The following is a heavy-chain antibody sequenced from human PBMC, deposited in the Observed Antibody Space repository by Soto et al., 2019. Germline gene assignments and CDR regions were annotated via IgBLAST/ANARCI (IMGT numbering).Heavy chain of an antibody. J-gene: IGHJ6*02. CDR3: ARNWNAGSRAYYYYGMDV. CDR1: GDSVSSNSAA. Sequence: SQTLSLTCAISGDSVSSNSAAWNVIRQSPSRGLEWLGRTYYRSKWYNDYAVSVKSRITINPDTSKNQFSLQLNSVTPEDTAVYYCARNWNAGSRAYYYYGMDVWGQGTTVTVSS. V-gene: IGHV6-1*01. D-gene: IGHD1-1*01. CDR2: TYYRSKWYN.